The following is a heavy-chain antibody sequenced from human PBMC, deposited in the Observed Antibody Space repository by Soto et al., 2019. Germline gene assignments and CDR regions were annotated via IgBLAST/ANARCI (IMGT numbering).Heavy chain of an antibody. J-gene: IGHJ4*02. Sequence: QVQLVQSGAEVKKPGASVKVSCKASGYIFTSYYMHWLQQPPGQGLEWVGIINPSGGSTSYAQKFQGRVTMTRDTSTSTVYMELSSLRSEDTAVYYCAREWPVTSDYWGQGTLVTVSS. CDR3: AREWPVTSDY. CDR1: GYIFTSYY. CDR2: INPSGGST. V-gene: IGHV1-46*01. D-gene: IGHD4-17*01.